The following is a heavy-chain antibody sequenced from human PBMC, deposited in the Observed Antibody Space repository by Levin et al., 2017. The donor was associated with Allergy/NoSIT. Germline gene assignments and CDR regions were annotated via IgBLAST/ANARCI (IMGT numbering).Heavy chain of an antibody. CDR2: TYYRSKWYN. V-gene: IGHV6-1*01. D-gene: IGHD3-10*01. Sequence: SETLSLTCAISGDSVSSNSAAWNWIRQSPSRGLEWLGRTYYRSKWYNDYAVSVKSRITINPDTSKNQFSLQLNSVTPEDTAVYYCVKEPGIRGWFDPWGQGTLVTVSS. CDR1: GDSVSSNSAA. J-gene: IGHJ5*02. CDR3: VKEPGIRGWFDP.